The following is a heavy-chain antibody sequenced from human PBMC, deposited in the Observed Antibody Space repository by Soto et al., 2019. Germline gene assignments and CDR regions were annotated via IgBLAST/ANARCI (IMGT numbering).Heavy chain of an antibody. V-gene: IGHV3-30-3*01. CDR1: GFTFSSYA. Sequence: PGGSLRLSCAASGFTFSSYAMHWVRQAPGKGLEWVAVISYDGSNKYYADSVKGRFTISRDNSKNTLYLQMNSLRAEDTAVYYCAREQDPGRAVAGNGDYWGQGTLVTVSS. D-gene: IGHD6-19*01. CDR3: AREQDPGRAVAGNGDY. CDR2: ISYDGSNK. J-gene: IGHJ4*02.